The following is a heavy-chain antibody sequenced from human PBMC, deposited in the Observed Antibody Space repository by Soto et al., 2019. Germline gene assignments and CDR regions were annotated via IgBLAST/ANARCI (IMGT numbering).Heavy chain of an antibody. CDR3: ASLNSPVDSSRLPPDY. CDR2: INHSGST. V-gene: IGHV4-34*01. D-gene: IGHD3-22*01. J-gene: IGHJ4*02. CDR1: GGSFSGYY. Sequence: PSETLSLTCADYGGSFSGYYWSWIRQPPGKGLEWIGEINHSGSTNYNPSLKSRVTISVDTSKNQFSLKLSSVTAADTAVYYCASLNSPVDSSRLPPDYPGPGTLVTV.